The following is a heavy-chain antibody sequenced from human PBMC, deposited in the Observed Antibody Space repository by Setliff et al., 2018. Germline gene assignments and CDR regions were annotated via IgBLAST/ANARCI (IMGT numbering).Heavy chain of an antibody. V-gene: IGHV3-23*01. D-gene: IGHD3-10*01. CDR3: AKGKGPSTRGAQDY. Sequence: PGGSLRLSCAASGFTFSSYAMSWVRQAPGKGLEWVSAISGSGGSTYYADSVKGRFTISRDNSKNTLYLQMNSLRAEDTAVYYCAKGKGPSTRGAQDYWGQGTLVTVSS. J-gene: IGHJ4*02. CDR1: GFTFSSYA. CDR2: ISGSGGST.